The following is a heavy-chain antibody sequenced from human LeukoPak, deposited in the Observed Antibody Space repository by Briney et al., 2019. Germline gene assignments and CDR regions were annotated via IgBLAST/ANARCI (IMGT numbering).Heavy chain of an antibody. CDR2: INHSGST. D-gene: IGHD6-19*01. Sequence: PSETLSLTCAVYGGSFSGYYWSWIRQPPGKGLEWIGEINHSGSTNYNPSLKSRVTISGDTSKNQFSLNLSSVTAADTAVYYCARGRRRSSGWSSDYCGQGTLVTVSS. V-gene: IGHV4-34*01. CDR3: ARGRRRSSGWSSDY. CDR1: GGSFSGYY. J-gene: IGHJ4*02.